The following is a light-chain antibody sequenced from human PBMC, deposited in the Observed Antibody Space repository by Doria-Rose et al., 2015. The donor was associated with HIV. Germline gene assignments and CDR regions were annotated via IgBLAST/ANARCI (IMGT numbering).Light chain of an antibody. CDR1: SSNIGSNY. CDR3: AAWDDSLRGWV. J-gene: IGLJ3*02. V-gene: IGLV1-47*01. CDR2: RNN. Sequence: QSVLTQPPSASGTPGQRVTISCSGNSSNIGSNYVFWYQQLPGTPPKLLIYRNNQRPSGVPDRFSGSKSGTSASLAISGLRSEDEAEYYCAAWDDSLRGWVFGGGTKLPVL.